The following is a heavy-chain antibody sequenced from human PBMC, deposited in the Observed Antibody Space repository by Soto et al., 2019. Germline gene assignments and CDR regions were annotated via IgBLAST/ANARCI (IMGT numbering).Heavy chain of an antibody. CDR1: GGSISSGDYY. Sequence: QVQLQESGPGLVKPSQTLSLTCTVSGGSISSGDYYWSWIRQPPGKGLEWIGYIYYSGGTYYNPSLKSRVTISVDTSKNQFSLKLSSVTAADTAVYYCARTVVPAAIVEWFDPWGQGTLVTVSS. J-gene: IGHJ5*02. V-gene: IGHV4-30-4*01. CDR2: IYYSGGT. CDR3: ARTVVPAAIVEWFDP. D-gene: IGHD2-2*01.